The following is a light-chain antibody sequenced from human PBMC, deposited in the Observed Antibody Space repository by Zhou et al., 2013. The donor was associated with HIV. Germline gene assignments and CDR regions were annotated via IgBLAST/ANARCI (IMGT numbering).Light chain of an antibody. CDR1: QTVTSNY. Sequence: EIVLTQSPGTLSLSPGERATLSCRASQTVTSNYLAWYRQTPGQVPRLLIYGASTRATGIPDRFSGSGSGTDFTLTITRLEPEDFAVYYCQQYGSSPGGFTFGPGTKVDIK. V-gene: IGKV3-20*01. CDR2: GAS. J-gene: IGKJ3*01. CDR3: QQYGSSPGGFT.